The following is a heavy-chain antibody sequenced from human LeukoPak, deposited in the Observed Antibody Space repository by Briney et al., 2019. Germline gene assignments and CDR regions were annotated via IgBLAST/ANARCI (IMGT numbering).Heavy chain of an antibody. CDR1: GASVSSFY. D-gene: IGHD6-19*01. J-gene: IGHJ3*02. V-gene: IGHV4-59*02. Sequence: SETLSLTCTVSGASVSSFYWTWIRQPPGKGLEWIGSMYYSGTTNYDPSFKSRVTISADTSKNQFSLKLSSVTAADTAVYYCARASPRIAVAGRGAFDIWGQGTMVTVSS. CDR3: ARASPRIAVAGRGAFDI. CDR2: MYYSGTT.